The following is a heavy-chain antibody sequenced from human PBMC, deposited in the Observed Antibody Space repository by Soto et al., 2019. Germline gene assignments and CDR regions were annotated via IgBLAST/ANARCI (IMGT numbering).Heavy chain of an antibody. J-gene: IGHJ4*02. CDR2: IWYDGSNK. Sequence: PGGSLRLSCAASGFTFSSYGMHWVRQAPGKGLEWVAVIWYDGSNKYNADSVKGRFTISRDNSKNTLYLQMNSLRAEDTAVYYCARDRSQWLVGPVEYWGQGTLVTVSS. D-gene: IGHD6-19*01. CDR3: ARDRSQWLVGPVEY. CDR1: GFTFSSYG. V-gene: IGHV3-33*01.